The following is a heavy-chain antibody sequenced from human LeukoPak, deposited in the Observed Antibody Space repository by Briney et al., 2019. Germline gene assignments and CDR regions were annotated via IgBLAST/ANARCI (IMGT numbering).Heavy chain of an antibody. CDR3: ARLSTQGYDFWSGYYYYYGMDV. V-gene: IGHV5-51*01. CDR1: GCIFTSYW. J-gene: IGHJ6*02. CDR2: IYPGDSDT. D-gene: IGHD3-3*01. Sequence: GGALQISCKGAGCIFTSYWIGCGRQLPGKGLEGMGIIYPGDSDTRHSPSFQGQVTISADKSISTAYLQWSSLKASDTAMYYCARLSTQGYDFWSGYYYYYGMDVWGQGTTVTVSS.